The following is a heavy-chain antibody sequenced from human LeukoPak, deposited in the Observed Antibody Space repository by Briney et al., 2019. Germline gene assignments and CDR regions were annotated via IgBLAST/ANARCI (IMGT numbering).Heavy chain of an antibody. CDR3: AKDRSKGSYGDDFDF. D-gene: IGHD1-26*01. Sequence: GGSLRLSCAASGFTFSSHDMHWVRQAPGKGLEWVAIISYDGGKKDYADSVKGRFTISRDNSKNTLYLQMNSLRPEDTAVYYCAKDRSKGSYGDDFDFWGQGTLVTVSS. CDR2: ISYDGGKK. J-gene: IGHJ4*02. V-gene: IGHV3-30*18. CDR1: GFTFSSHD.